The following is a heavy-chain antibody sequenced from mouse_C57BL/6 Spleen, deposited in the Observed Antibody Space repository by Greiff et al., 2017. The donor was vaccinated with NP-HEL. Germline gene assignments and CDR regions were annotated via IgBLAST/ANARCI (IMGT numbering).Heavy chain of an antibody. V-gene: IGHV1-81*01. D-gene: IGHD4-1*01. Sequence: QVQLKESGAELARPGASVKLSCKASGYTFTSYGISWVKQRTGQGLEWIGEIYPRSGTTYYNEKFKGKATLTADKSSSTAYMELRSLTSEDAAVYYCARGKKWEGFDYWGQGTTLTVSS. CDR1: GYTFTSYG. J-gene: IGHJ2*01. CDR2: IYPRSGTT. CDR3: ARGKKWEGFDY.